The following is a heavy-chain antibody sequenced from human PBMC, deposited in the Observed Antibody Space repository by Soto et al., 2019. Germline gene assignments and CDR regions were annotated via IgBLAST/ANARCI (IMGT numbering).Heavy chain of an antibody. CDR3: ARDLRRPELRLGELSFPL. V-gene: IGHV4-59*01. CDR1: GGSISSYY. CDR2: IYYSGST. D-gene: IGHD3-16*02. J-gene: IGHJ4*02. Sequence: SQTLSLTCTVSGGSISSYYWSWIRQPPGKGLEWIGYIYYSGSTNYNPSLKSRVTISVDTSKNQFSLKLSSVTAADTAVYYCARDLRRPELRLGELSFPLWGQGTLVTVSS.